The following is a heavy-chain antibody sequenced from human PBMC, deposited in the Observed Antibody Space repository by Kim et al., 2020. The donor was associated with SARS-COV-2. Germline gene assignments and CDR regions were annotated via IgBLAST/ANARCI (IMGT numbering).Heavy chain of an antibody. V-gene: IGHV5-51*01. Sequence: GESLKISCKGSGYSFTSYWIGWVRQMPGKGLEWMGIIYPGDSDTRYSPSFQGQVTISADKSISTAYLQGSSLKASDTAMYYCARQSADRVYYYYGMDVWGPGTTVTVSS. CDR3: ARQSADRVYYYYGMDV. J-gene: IGHJ6*02. CDR2: IYPGDSDT. D-gene: IGHD6-13*01. CDR1: GYSFTSYW.